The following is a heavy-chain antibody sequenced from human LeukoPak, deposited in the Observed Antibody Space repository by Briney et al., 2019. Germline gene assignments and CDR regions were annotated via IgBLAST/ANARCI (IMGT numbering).Heavy chain of an antibody. CDR3: ARDDYVGNSGFGY. Sequence: SETLSLTCTVSGGSISSSSYYWGWIRQPPGKGLEWIGSIYYSGSTYYNPSLKSRVTISVDTSKNQFSLKLSSVTAADTAVYYCARDDYVGNSGFGYWGQGTLVTVSS. V-gene: IGHV4-39*07. CDR2: IYYSGST. D-gene: IGHD4-23*01. CDR1: GGSISSSSYY. J-gene: IGHJ4*02.